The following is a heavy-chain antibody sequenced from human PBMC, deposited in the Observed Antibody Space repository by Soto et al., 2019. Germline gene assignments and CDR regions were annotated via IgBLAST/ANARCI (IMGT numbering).Heavy chain of an antibody. Sequence: QISLKESGPTLVKPTQTLTLTCTFSGFSFSINGVAVGWIRQPPGQALEWLALIYWDDDQRYNPSLKNRLTITKDTSRNQVVLTMTNMDPVDTATYYCAHKRDLSRGFKSWGQGTLVTVSS. CDR1: GFSFSINGVA. J-gene: IGHJ5*01. V-gene: IGHV2-5*02. CDR3: AHKRDLSRGFKS. CDR2: IYWDDDQ.